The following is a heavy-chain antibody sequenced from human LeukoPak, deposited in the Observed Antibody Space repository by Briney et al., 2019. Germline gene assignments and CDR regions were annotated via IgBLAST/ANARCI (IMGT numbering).Heavy chain of an antibody. CDR3: ARGRVYYDSSGYQGLDY. D-gene: IGHD3-22*01. CDR1: GYTFTSYY. Sequence: ASVKASCKASGYTFTSYYMHWVRQAPGQGLEWMGIINPSGGSTSYAQKFQGRVTMTRDTSTSTVYMELSSLRSEDTAVYYCARGRVYYDSSGYQGLDYWGQGTLVTVSS. CDR2: INPSGGST. J-gene: IGHJ4*02. V-gene: IGHV1-46*01.